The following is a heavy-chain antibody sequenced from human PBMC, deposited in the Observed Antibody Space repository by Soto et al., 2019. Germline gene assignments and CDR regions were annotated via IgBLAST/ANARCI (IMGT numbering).Heavy chain of an antibody. J-gene: IGHJ4*02. Sequence: EVQLVESGGGLVKPGGSLRLSCAASGFTFSSYSMNWVRQAPGKGLEWVSSISSSSSYIYYADSVKGRFTISRDNAKNSLYLQMNRLRAEDTAVYYCASDGDITIIGVVTYPFDSWGQGTMVTVSS. CDR2: ISSSSSYI. V-gene: IGHV3-21*01. CDR3: ASDGDITIIGVVTYPFDS. CDR1: GFTFSSYS. D-gene: IGHD3-3*01.